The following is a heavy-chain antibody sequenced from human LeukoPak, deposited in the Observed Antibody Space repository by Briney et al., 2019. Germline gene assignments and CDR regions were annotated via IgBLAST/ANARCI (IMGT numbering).Heavy chain of an antibody. V-gene: IGHV4-39*01. CDR3: ARYVVYGSGKYYFDY. D-gene: IGHD3-10*01. J-gene: IGHJ4*02. CDR1: GGSISSSNYF. CDR2: INYGGTT. Sequence: PSETLSLTCTVSGGSISSSNYFWSWIRQPPGQELEWIASINYGGTTYYNPSLKSRVTISVDTSKNQFSLRLTSVTAADTAVYLCARYVVYGSGKYYFDYWGQGSLVCVSS.